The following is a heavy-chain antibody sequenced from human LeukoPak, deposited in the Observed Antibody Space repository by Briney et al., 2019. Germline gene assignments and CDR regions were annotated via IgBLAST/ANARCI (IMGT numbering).Heavy chain of an antibody. J-gene: IGHJ1*01. Sequence: GGSLRLSCAASGFTFSSYAMSWVRQAPGKGLEWVSAISGSGGSTYYADSVKGRFTISRDNSKNTLYLQMNSLRAEDTAVYYCAKFAEAYYYDSSGLRYFQHWGQGTLVTVSS. CDR2: ISGSGGST. V-gene: IGHV3-23*01. CDR3: AKFAEAYYYDSSGLRYFQH. D-gene: IGHD3-22*01. CDR1: GFTFSSYA.